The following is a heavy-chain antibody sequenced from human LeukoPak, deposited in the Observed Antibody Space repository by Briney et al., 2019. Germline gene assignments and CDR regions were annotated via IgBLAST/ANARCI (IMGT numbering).Heavy chain of an antibody. V-gene: IGHV3-73*01. CDR1: GFTSSGSA. J-gene: IGHJ4*02. D-gene: IGHD5-24*01. CDR2: IRSKANSYAT. CDR3: TRADGYNSRYFDY. Sequence: GGSLRLSCAASGFTSSGSAMHWVRQASGKGLEWVGRIRSKANSYATAYAASVKGRFTISRDDSKNTAYLQMNSLKTEDTAVYYCTRADGYNSRYFDYWGQGTLVTVSS.